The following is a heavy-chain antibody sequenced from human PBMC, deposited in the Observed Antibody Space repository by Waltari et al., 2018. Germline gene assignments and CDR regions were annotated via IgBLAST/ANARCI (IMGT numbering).Heavy chain of an antibody. CDR2: IYYSGST. CDR1: GGSISSSSYY. D-gene: IGHD1-26*01. CDR3: ARAQESYGLNYFDY. J-gene: IGHJ4*02. Sequence: QLQLQESGPGLVKPSETLSLTCTVSGGSISSSSYYWGWIRQPPGKGLEWIGSIYYSGSTYYNPSLKSRVTISVDTSKNQFSLKLSSVTAADTAVYYCARAQESYGLNYFDYWGQGTLVTVSS. V-gene: IGHV4-39*07.